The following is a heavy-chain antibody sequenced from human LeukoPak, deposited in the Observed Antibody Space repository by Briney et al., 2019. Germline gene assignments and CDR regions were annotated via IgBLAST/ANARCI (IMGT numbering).Heavy chain of an antibody. V-gene: IGHV3-53*01. CDR1: GFTVSSNY. D-gene: IGHD6-6*01. CDR2: IYSGGST. CDR3: AKAGIAARRGRVYYFDY. J-gene: IGHJ4*02. Sequence: GGSLRLSCAASGFTVSSNYMSWVRQAPGKGLEWVSVIYSGGSTYYADSVKGRFTISRDNSKNTLYLQMNSLRAEDTAVYYCAKAGIAARRGRVYYFDYWGQGTLVTVSS.